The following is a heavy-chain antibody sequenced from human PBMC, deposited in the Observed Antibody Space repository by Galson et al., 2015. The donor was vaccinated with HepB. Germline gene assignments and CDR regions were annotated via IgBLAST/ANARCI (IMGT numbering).Heavy chain of an antibody. V-gene: IGHV3-66*01. Sequence: SLRLSCAASGFTVSSNYMSWVRQAPGKGLEWVSVIYSGGSTYYADSVKGRFTISRDNSTNTLYLQRNSLRAEDTAVYYCARVRGYDFWSGYPYYMDVWGKGTTVTVSS. CDR2: IYSGGST. CDR3: ARVRGYDFWSGYPYYMDV. D-gene: IGHD3-3*01. CDR1: GFTVSSNY. J-gene: IGHJ6*03.